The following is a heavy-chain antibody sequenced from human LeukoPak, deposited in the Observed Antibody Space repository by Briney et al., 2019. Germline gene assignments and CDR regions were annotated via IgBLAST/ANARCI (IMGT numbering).Heavy chain of an antibody. D-gene: IGHD3-10*01. V-gene: IGHV3-66*01. CDR1: GFTAVNNY. CDR3: ARGSGSLDY. J-gene: IGHJ4*02. CDR2: IYNTSDT. Sequence: GGSLRLSCAASGFTAVNNYMTWVRQAPGKGLEWVSLIYNTSDTYYADSVKGRFTISRDNSKNTLYLQMNSLRVEDTAVYYCARGSGSLDYWGQGTLVTVSS.